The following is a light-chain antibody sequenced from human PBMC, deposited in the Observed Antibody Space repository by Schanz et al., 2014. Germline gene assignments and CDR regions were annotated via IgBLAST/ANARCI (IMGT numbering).Light chain of an antibody. CDR1: SSNIGAGYD. Sequence: QSVLTQPPSVSGAPGQRVTISCTGSSSNIGAGYDVHWYQQLPGTAPKLLIYSNSNRPSGVPDRFSGSKSGTSASLAITGLQAEDEADYYCQSYDSRLGGPEFGGGTKVTVL. CDR3: QSYDSRLGGPE. CDR2: SNS. V-gene: IGLV1-40*01. J-gene: IGLJ3*02.